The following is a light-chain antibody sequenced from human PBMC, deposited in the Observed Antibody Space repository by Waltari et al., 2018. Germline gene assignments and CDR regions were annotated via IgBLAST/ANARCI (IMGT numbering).Light chain of an antibody. CDR1: SGHSSYP. V-gene: IGLV4-69*01. CDR3: QTWGTGIWV. CDR2: LNSDGSH. J-gene: IGLJ3*02. Sequence: QLVLTQSPSASASLGASVKLTCTLSSGHSSYPIAWHQQQPEKGPRYLMKLNSDGSHSKGDGIPDRFSVSSSGAERYLTISSLQSEDEADYYCQTWGTGIWVFGGGTKLTVL.